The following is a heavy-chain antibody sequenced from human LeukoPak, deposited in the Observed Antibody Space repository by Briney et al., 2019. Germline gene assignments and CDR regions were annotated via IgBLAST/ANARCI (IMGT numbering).Heavy chain of an antibody. J-gene: IGHJ4*02. CDR3: ARGKDRELLSSEWLFDY. CDR2: MNPNSGNT. V-gene: IGHV1-8*01. CDR1: GYTFTSYD. D-gene: IGHD2-2*01. Sequence: GASVKVSCKASGYTFTSYDINWVRQATGQELEWMGWMNPNSGNTGYAQKFQGRVTMTRNTSISTAYMELSSLRSEDTAVYYCARGKDRELLSSEWLFDYWGQGTLVTVSS.